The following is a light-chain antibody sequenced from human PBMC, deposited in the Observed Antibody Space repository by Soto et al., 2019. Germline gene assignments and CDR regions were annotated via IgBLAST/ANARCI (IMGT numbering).Light chain of an antibody. CDR2: AAS. V-gene: IGKV1-39*01. Sequence: DIQMTQSPSSLSASAGERVTITCRASQSISSYLNWYQQKPGKAPKLLIYAASSLQSGVPSRFSGSGSGTDFTLTISSLQPEDFATYYCQQSYSTPITFGQGTRLEI. CDR1: QSISSY. CDR3: QQSYSTPIT. J-gene: IGKJ5*01.